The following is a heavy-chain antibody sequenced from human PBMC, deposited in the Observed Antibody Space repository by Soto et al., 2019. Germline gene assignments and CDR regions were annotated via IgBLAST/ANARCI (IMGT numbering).Heavy chain of an antibody. D-gene: IGHD3-3*01. V-gene: IGHV2-5*02. J-gene: IGHJ4*02. Sequence: QITLNESGPTVVKPTETLTLTCTFSGFSLTTSGVGVGWVRQSPGKAPEWRAFIYWDDDKRYSTSLKSRLTITNDTSKNQGVLTMANVDPPDTATYYCAHRVLRAVFGLVTTTAIYFHFWGQGTPVVVSS. CDR1: GFSLTTSGVG. CDR2: IYWDDDK. CDR3: AHRVLRAVFGLVTTTAIYFHF.